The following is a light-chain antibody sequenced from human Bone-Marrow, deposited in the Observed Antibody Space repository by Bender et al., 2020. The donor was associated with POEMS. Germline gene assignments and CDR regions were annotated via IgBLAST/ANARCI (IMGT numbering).Light chain of an antibody. Sequence: QSALTQPPSASGSPGQSVTISCTGTGSDVGRYNYVSWYQVHPGKAPKLMISEVIKRPSGVPDRFSGSKSGNTACLTVSGLEAEDEANYYCGSYRDNSKFAYVFGTGTTVTVL. CDR3: GSYRDNSKFAYV. CDR2: EVI. J-gene: IGLJ1*01. V-gene: IGLV2-8*01. CDR1: GSDVGRYNY.